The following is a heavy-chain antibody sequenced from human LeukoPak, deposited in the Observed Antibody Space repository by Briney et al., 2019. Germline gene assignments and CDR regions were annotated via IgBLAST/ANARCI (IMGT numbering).Heavy chain of an antibody. CDR1: GFTFNTYA. CDR3: ARGSRGSGYYVNNWFDP. D-gene: IGHD3-22*01. CDR2: LSGSGGNT. V-gene: IGHV3-23*01. Sequence: GGSLRLSCAASGFTFNTYAMTWVRQAPGKGLEWVSGLSGSGGNTHYADSVKGRFTISRDKSKSTLYLQLNSLRPEDTAVYYCARGSRGSGYYVNNWFDPWGQGTLVTVSS. J-gene: IGHJ5*02.